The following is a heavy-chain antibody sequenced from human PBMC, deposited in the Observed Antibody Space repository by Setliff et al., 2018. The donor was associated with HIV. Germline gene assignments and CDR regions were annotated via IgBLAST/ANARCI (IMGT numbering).Heavy chain of an antibody. Sequence: GGSLRLSCVASRFTFNDYWMNWVRQAPGKGLEWISFIGGHGSIIHYADSVKGRFTISRDNAKNSVYLQMHSLRVEDTAVYYCAAVPWGHSSLIIDHWGQGTPVTVSS. J-gene: IGHJ4*02. V-gene: IGHV3-48*04. CDR3: AAVPWGHSSLIIDH. CDR2: IGGHGSII. CDR1: RFTFNDYW. D-gene: IGHD3-16*01.